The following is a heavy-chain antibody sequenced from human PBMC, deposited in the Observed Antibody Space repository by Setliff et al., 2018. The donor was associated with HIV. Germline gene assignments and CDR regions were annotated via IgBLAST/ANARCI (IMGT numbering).Heavy chain of an antibody. J-gene: IGHJ4*02. CDR2: FIPILGIP. CDR1: GGTFSSSA. CDR3: ARDSRLQHYYFDY. D-gene: IGHD4-4*01. Sequence: GASVKVSCKASGGTFSSSAINWVRQAPGQGLEWMGGFIPILGIPYNAQRFQGRVTITADESTSTAYMELSSLRSEDTAVYYCARDSRLQHYYFDYWGQGTLVTVSS. V-gene: IGHV1-69*10.